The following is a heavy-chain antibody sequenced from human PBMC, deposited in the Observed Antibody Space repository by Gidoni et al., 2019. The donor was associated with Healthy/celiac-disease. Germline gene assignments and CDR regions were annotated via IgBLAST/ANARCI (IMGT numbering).Heavy chain of an antibody. CDR1: GFTFSSSA. D-gene: IGHD3-10*01. CDR3: AKDPGAFSAEYFQH. CDR2: ISGSGGST. J-gene: IGHJ1*01. V-gene: IGHV3-23*01. Sequence: EVQLLESGGGLVPPGGSLRLSCAAYGFTFSSSAMSWVRQAPGKGLEWVSAISGSGGSTYYADSVKGRFTISRDNSKNTLYLQMNSLRAEDTAVYYCAKDPGAFSAEYFQHWGQGTLVTVSS.